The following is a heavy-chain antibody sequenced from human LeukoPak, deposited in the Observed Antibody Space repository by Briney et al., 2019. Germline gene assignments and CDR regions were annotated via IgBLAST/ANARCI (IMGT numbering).Heavy chain of an antibody. Sequence: SQTLSLTCAISGDSVAGNSASWNWIRQSPSRGLEWLGRTYYRSKWYHDYAVSLKGRINITPDTSKNQVSLLLDSVTPEDTAMYYCARVRFIAETQPAQFVNWGPGTLVTVSS. D-gene: IGHD6-13*01. CDR2: TYYRSKWYH. J-gene: IGHJ4*02. V-gene: IGHV6-1*01. CDR3: ARVRFIAETQPAQFVN. CDR1: GDSVAGNSAS.